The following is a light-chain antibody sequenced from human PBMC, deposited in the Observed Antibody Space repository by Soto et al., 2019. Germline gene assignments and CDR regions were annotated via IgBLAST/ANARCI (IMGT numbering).Light chain of an antibody. CDR3: QQYNTYRA. CDR2: DAS. V-gene: IGKV1-5*01. J-gene: IGKJ1*01. Sequence: DIQMTQSPSTLSASVGDRVTITCRASQIISTWLAWYQQKPGKAPKLLIYDASSLESGVPSRFSGSGSGTEFTLTISSLQPDDFATYYCQQYNTYRAFGQGTKV. CDR1: QIISTW.